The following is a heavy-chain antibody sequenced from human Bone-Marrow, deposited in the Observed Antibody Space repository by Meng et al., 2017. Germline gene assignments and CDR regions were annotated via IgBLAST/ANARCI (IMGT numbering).Heavy chain of an antibody. J-gene: IGHJ4*02. V-gene: IGHV1-69*05. CDR2: IIPIFGTA. CDR3: AREASYGTENFDY. CDR1: GGSFSSYA. D-gene: IGHD5-18*01. Sequence: SVKVSCKASGGSFSSYAISWVRQAPGQGLEWMGGIIPIFGTANYAQKFQGRVKHTTDESTSTAYMELSSLRSEDTAVYYCAREASYGTENFDYWGQGTLVTVSS.